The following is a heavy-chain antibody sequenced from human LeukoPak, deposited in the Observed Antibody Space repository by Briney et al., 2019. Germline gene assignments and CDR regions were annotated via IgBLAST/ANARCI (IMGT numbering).Heavy chain of an antibody. V-gene: IGHV4-59*08. CDR3: AGSIAAAGTGYYYYGMDV. CDR1: GGSISTYY. Sequence: SETLSLTCTVSGGSISTYYWSWIRRSPGKGLQWMGYVFYTGRTKYNPSLASRVTISVDTSKNQFSLKLSSVTAADTAVYYCAGSIAAAGTGYYYYGMDVWGQGTTVTVSS. CDR2: VFYTGRT. D-gene: IGHD6-13*01. J-gene: IGHJ6*02.